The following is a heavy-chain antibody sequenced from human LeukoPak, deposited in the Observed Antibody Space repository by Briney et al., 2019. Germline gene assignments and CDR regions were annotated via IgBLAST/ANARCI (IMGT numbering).Heavy chain of an antibody. Sequence: ASVTVSCKASGYTFTSYGISWVRQAPGQGLEWMGWISAYNGNTNYAQKLQGRVTRTTDTSTSTAYMELRSLRSDDTAVYYCARGIGAAADVWFDPWGQGTLVTVSS. D-gene: IGHD6-13*01. CDR1: GYTFTSYG. V-gene: IGHV1-18*01. CDR3: ARGIGAAADVWFDP. CDR2: ISAYNGNT. J-gene: IGHJ5*02.